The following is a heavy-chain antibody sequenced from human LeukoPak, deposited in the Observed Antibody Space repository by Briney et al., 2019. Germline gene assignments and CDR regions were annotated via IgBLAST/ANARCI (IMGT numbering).Heavy chain of an antibody. D-gene: IGHD1-26*01. V-gene: IGHV3-48*04. CDR3: ARGGSGTYGAYFDY. J-gene: IGHJ4*02. Sequence: GGSLRLSCAASGFTFSSYSMDWVRQAPGKGLEWVSYISAISSSSTYYADSVKGRFTISRDNAKNSLYLQMNSLRAEDTAVYYCARGGSGTYGAYFDYWGQGTLVTVSS. CDR2: ISAISSSST. CDR1: GFTFSSYS.